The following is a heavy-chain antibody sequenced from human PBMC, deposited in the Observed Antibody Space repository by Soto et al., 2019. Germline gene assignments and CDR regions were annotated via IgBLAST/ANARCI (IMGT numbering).Heavy chain of an antibody. Sequence: PGGSLRLSCAASGFTFSSYAMSWVRQAPGKGLEWVLAISGSGGSTYYADSVKGRFTISRDNSKNTLYLQMNSLRAEDTAVYYCAKAYYDFWSGYPPDYYYMDVWGKGTTVTVSS. CDR3: AKAYYDFWSGYPPDYYYMDV. CDR1: GFTFSSYA. J-gene: IGHJ6*03. CDR2: ISGSGGST. V-gene: IGHV3-23*01. D-gene: IGHD3-3*01.